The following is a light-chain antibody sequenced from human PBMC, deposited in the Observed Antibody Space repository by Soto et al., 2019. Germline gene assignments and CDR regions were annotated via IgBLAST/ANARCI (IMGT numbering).Light chain of an antibody. CDR3: CSFAGSSTFWV. Sequence: QSVLTQPASVSGSPGQSITISRSGTNSDVGGYDVVSWYQQHPGKAPKIMIFEVNQRPSGVSDRFSGSKSGNTASLTISGLQAGDEADYYCCSFAGSSTFWVFGGGTKVTVL. CDR2: EVN. CDR1: NSDVGGYDV. J-gene: IGLJ3*02. V-gene: IGLV2-23*02.